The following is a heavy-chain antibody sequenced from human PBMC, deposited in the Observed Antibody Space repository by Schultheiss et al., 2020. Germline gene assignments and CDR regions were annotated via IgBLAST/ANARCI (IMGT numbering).Heavy chain of an antibody. Sequence: SETLSLTCTVSGGSISSYYWSWIRQPPGKGLEWIGYIYYSGSTNYNPSLKSRVTISVDTSKSQFSLKLSSVTAADTAVYYCARDRVAAAGTCNWFDPWGQGTLVT. V-gene: IGHV4-59*12. CDR1: GGSISSYY. CDR2: IYYSGST. J-gene: IGHJ5*02. CDR3: ARDRVAAAGTCNWFDP. D-gene: IGHD6-13*01.